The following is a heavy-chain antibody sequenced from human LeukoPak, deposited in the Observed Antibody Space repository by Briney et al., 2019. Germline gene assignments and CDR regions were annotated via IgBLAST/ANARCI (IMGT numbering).Heavy chain of an antibody. D-gene: IGHD4-23*01. CDR2: INPNSGGT. V-gene: IGHV1-2*06. CDR1: GYTFTGYY. J-gene: IGHJ6*02. Sequence: GASVKVSCKASGYTFTGYYMHWVRQAPGQGLEWMGRINPNSGGTNYAQKFQGRATMTRDTSTSTVYMELSSLRSEDTAVYYCARDLLYGGNAYYGMDVWGQGTTVTVSS. CDR3: ARDLLYGGNAYYGMDV.